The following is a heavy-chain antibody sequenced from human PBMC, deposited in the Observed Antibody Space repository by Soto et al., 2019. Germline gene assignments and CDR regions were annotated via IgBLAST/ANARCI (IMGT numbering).Heavy chain of an antibody. J-gene: IGHJ4*02. Sequence: GASVKVSCKASGYTFSGYYMHWLRQAPGQGLEWVGWINPNSGGTNYAQKFQGRVTMSRDTSIGTAYLELSSLRSDDTAMYYCAPVGITGTEGFHFWGQGTLVTVYS. D-gene: IGHD1-7*01. V-gene: IGHV1-2*02. CDR1: GYTFSGYY. CDR2: INPNSGGT. CDR3: APVGITGTEGFHF.